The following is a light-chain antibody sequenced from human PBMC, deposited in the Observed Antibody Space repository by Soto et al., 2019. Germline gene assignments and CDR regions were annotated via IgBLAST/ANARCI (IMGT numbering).Light chain of an antibody. CDR3: SSYAGSNIV. CDR1: SSDVGGYNF. CDR2: EVN. V-gene: IGLV2-8*01. J-gene: IGLJ2*01. Sequence: QSALTQPPSASGSPGQSVTVSCTGTSSDVGGYNFVSWYQLHPGKAPKLMIYEVNKRPSGDPARFSGSKSGNTASLTVSGLQAEDEADYYCSSYAGSNIVFGGGTKLTLL.